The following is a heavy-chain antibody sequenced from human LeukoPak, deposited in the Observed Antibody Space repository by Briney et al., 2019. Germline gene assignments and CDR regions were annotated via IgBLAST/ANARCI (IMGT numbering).Heavy chain of an antibody. CDR3: ARDRSRVDIVATIY. D-gene: IGHD5-12*01. Sequence: PGGSLRLSCAASGFTFSSYAMTWVRQAPGKGLEWVSGISGSGGNTYYADSVKGRFTASRDNSKNTLYLQMNSLRAEDTAVYYCARDRSRVDIVATIYWGQGTLVTVSS. V-gene: IGHV3-23*01. CDR1: GFTFSSYA. J-gene: IGHJ4*02. CDR2: ISGSGGNT.